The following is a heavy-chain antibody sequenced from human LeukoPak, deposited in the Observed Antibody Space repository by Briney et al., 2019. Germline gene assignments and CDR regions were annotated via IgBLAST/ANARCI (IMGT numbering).Heavy chain of an antibody. CDR2: VSSSGTYI. CDR3: VRDRGSYRPIDY. J-gene: IGHJ4*02. Sequence: WGTLRLSCAASTFTFSSYNMNWVRQAPGKGLEWGSSVSSSGTYIYYRDSVKGRFTICRDNAENSLYLEMNSLRVEDTAIYYCVRDRGSYRPIDYWGQGTLVTVSS. V-gene: IGHV3-21*01. CDR1: TFTFSSYN. D-gene: IGHD1-26*01.